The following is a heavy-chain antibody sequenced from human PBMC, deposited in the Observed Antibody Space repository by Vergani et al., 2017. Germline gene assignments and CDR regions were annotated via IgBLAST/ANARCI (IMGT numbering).Heavy chain of an antibody. J-gene: IGHJ6*03. Sequence: QVQLQQWGAGLLKPSETLSLTCAVYGGSFSGYYWSWIRQPPGKGLEWIGEINHSGSTNYNPSLKSRVTISVDTAKNYFSQKLSSVTAADTAVYYCARGRRYSSSSPIYYYYMDVWGKGTTVTVSS. D-gene: IGHD6-6*01. CDR3: ARGRRYSSSSPIYYYYMDV. CDR2: INHSGST. V-gene: IGHV4-34*01. CDR1: GGSFSGYY.